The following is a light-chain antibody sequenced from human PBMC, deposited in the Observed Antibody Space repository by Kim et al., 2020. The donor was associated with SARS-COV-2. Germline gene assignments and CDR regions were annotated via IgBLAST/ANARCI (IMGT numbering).Light chain of an antibody. Sequence: SPGDTATLSCRASQSVSSHLTWYQQKPGQAPRLLIYGASTRATGIPARFSGSGSGTEFTLTISSLQSEDFAVYYCQQYSQWPPLTFGEGTRVDIK. CDR2: GAS. V-gene: IGKV3-15*01. CDR3: QQYSQWPPLT. J-gene: IGKJ4*01. CDR1: QSVSSH.